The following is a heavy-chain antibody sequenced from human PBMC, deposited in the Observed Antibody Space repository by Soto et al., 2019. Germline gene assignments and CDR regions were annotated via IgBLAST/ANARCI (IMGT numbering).Heavy chain of an antibody. CDR3: ARAWYEGPPDFDH. CDR1: GYTFTSYY. D-gene: IGHD2-15*01. V-gene: IGHV1-46*03. CDR2: INPSGGII. Sequence: GASVKVSCKASGYTFTSYYMNWVRQAPGQGLEWMGRINPSGGIIRYAQKFQGRVTMTRDTSTNTVYMELSSLRSEDTAVYYCARAWYEGPPDFDHWGQGTLVTVSS. J-gene: IGHJ4*02.